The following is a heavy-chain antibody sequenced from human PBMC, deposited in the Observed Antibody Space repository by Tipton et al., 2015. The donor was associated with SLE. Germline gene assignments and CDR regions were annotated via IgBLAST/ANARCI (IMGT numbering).Heavy chain of an antibody. CDR2: ISWNSGSI. J-gene: IGHJ3*02. Sequence: SLRLSCAASGFTFDDYAMHWVRQAPGKGLEWVSGISWNSGSIGYADSVKGRFTISRDNAKNSLYLQMNSLRAEDTALYYRAKDQRITMIVGAFDIWGQGTMVTVSS. D-gene: IGHD3-22*01. V-gene: IGHV3-9*01. CDR1: GFTFDDYA. CDR3: AKDQRITMIVGAFDI.